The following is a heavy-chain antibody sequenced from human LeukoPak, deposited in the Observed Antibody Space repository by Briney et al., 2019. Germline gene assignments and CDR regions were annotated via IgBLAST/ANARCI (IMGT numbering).Heavy chain of an antibody. CDR3: AREGENYGPLDV. D-gene: IGHD3-10*01. CDR1: GYTFTSYD. V-gene: IGHV1-8*01. Sequence: ASVKVSCKASGYTFTSYDINWVRQATGQGLEWMGWMNPNSGNTGYAQKFQGRVTMTRNTSISTAYMELSSLRSEDTAVYYCAREGENYGPLDVWGQGTTVTVSS. J-gene: IGHJ6*02. CDR2: MNPNSGNT.